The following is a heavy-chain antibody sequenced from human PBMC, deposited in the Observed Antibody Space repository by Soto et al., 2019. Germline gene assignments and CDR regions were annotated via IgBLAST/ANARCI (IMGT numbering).Heavy chain of an antibody. CDR3: AVGYCSSTTCSREYFQH. J-gene: IGHJ1*01. D-gene: IGHD2-2*01. V-gene: IGHV4-38-2*01. CDR2: IYHSGST. CDR1: GYAISSGYY. Sequence: SETLSLTCAVSGYAISSGYYWGWIRQPPGKGLEWIGTIYHSGSTFHNPSLKSRVTISVDTSKNQFSLKLRSVTAADTAVYYCAVGYCSSTTCSREYFQHWGQDTLVTVSS.